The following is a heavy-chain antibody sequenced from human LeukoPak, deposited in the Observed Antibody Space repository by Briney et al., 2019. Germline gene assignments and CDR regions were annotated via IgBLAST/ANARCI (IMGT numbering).Heavy chain of an antibody. CDR1: GFTFSSYS. J-gene: IGHJ4*02. CDR3: ARDQNNDFWSGYYTDY. D-gene: IGHD3-3*01. V-gene: IGHV3-21*01. Sequence: TGGSLRLSCTASGFTFSSYSMNWVRQAPGKGLEWVSSISSSSSYIYYADSVKGRFTISRDNAKNSLYLQMNSLRAEDTAVYYCARDQNNDFWSGYYTDYWGQGTLVTVSS. CDR2: ISSSSSYI.